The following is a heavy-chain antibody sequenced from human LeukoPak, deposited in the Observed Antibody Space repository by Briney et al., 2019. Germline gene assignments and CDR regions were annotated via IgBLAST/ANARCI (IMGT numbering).Heavy chain of an antibody. CDR1: GSTFGDYA. J-gene: IGHJ4*02. D-gene: IGHD2-15*01. Sequence: GGSLRLSCTASGSTFGDYAMSWVRQAPGKGLEWVGFIRSKAYGGTTEYAASVKGRFTISRDDSKSIAYLQMNSLKTEDTAVYYCTGPAALDYWGQGTLVTVSS. V-gene: IGHV3-49*04. CDR2: IRSKAYGGTT. CDR3: TGPAALDY.